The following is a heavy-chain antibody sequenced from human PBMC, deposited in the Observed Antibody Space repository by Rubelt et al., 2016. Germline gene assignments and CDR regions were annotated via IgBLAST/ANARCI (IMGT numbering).Heavy chain of an antibody. D-gene: IGHD3-22*01. J-gene: IGHJ4*02. V-gene: IGHV1-18*01. CDR1: GYPFTTYG. CDR2: ISTFSGNT. Sequence: QVQLVQSGAEVKRPGASVKVSCKASGYPFTTYGVTWVRQAPGQGLEWMGWISTFSGNTNYAQKFQGRVTLTTDTPTNTAYMELRSLRSDDTAVYYCARVWPAVYYYDSSGYLARLLDYWGQGTLVTVSS. CDR3: ARVWPAVYYYDSSGYLARLLDY.